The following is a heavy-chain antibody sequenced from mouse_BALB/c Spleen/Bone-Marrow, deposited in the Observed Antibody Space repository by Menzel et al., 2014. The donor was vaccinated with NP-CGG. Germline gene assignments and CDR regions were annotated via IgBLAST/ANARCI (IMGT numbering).Heavy chain of an antibody. J-gene: IGHJ1*01. CDR1: GFTFTDYY. CDR3: ARDINDNYNWYFDV. CDR2: IRNKANGYTT. Sequence: EVKLQESGGGLVQPGGSLRLSCATSGFTFTDYYMSWVRQPPGKALEWLGFIRNKANGYTTEYSASVKGRFTISRDNSQSILYLQMNTLSAEDSATYFCARDINDNYNWYFDVWGAGTTVTVSS. D-gene: IGHD2-1*01. V-gene: IGHV7-3*02.